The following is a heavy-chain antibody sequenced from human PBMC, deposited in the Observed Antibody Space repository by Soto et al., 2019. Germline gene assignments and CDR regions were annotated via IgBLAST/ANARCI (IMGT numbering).Heavy chain of an antibody. V-gene: IGHV4-39*01. Sequence: WETLSLTCAVSGFSISSVIYYWGCIRQRPGKGLDLIVNIYYGVNTYYNPSLKSRVAILVDSSKKELSLKMTSVTSADTAVYYCARLSGWYRNKWLDHRGQGHLVTVSS. CDR2: IYYGVNT. J-gene: IGHJ5*02. D-gene: IGHD6-19*01. CDR1: GFSISSVIYY. CDR3: ARLSGWYRNKWLDH.